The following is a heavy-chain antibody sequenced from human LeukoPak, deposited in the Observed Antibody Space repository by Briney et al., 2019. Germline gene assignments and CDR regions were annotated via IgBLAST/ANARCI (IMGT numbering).Heavy chain of an antibody. Sequence: GGSLRLSCAASGFTFDDYAMHWVRQAPGKGLEWVSGISWNSGSIGYADSVRGRFTISRDNAKNSLYLQMNSLRAEDTAVYYCARGSPVTFDYWGQGTLVTVSS. D-gene: IGHD5-18*01. CDR2: ISWNSGSI. V-gene: IGHV3-9*01. J-gene: IGHJ4*02. CDR3: ARGSPVTFDY. CDR1: GFTFDDYA.